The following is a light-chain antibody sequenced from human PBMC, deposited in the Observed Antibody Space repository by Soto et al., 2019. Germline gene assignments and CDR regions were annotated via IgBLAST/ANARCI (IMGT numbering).Light chain of an antibody. CDR3: QQYGCSSRT. J-gene: IGKJ1*01. CDR1: SVISST. Sequence: DIASTQSPATLSLSPGDRATLPCSTGSVISSTLNWCQQQPGKAPKRLICAASSMETGVPARFSGSGSGTDFTLTISRLEPEDFAVYYCQQYGCSSRTFGQGTKVDIK. CDR2: AAS. V-gene: IGKV3-20*01.